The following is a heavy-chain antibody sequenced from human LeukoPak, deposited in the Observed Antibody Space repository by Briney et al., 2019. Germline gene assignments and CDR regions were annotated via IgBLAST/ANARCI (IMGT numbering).Heavy chain of an antibody. Sequence: PGGSLRLSCAASGFTFSNAWMSWVRQAPGKGLEWVGRIKSKTDGGTKDYAAPVKGRFTISRDDSKNTLYLKMNSLRAEDTAVYYCARDNGIRDFWTPGYYYYYMDVWGKGTTVTISS. V-gene: IGHV3-15*01. CDR2: IKSKTDGGTK. CDR3: ARDNGIRDFWTPGYYYYYMDV. J-gene: IGHJ6*03. CDR1: GFTFSNAW. D-gene: IGHD3/OR15-3a*01.